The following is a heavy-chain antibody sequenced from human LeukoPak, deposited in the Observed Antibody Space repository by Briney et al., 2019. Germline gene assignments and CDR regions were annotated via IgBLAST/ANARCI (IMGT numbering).Heavy chain of an antibody. CDR3: ARHRGYDLFDY. V-gene: IGHV4-59*08. CDR2: IYNSGST. J-gene: IGHJ4*02. D-gene: IGHD5-12*01. Sequence: SETLSLTCTVSGGSISNYDWSWIRQFPGKGLEWTGYIYNSGSTNYNPSLKSRVTISVDTSKNQFSLKLSSVTAADTAVYYCARHRGYDLFDYWGQGTLVTVSS. CDR1: GGSISNYD.